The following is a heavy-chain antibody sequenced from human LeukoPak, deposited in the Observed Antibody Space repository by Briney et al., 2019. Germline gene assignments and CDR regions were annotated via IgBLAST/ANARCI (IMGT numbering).Heavy chain of an antibody. Sequence: SETLSLTCTVSGGSVSDYYWSWIRQPPGKGLEWIGYVHYTGRTDYNPSLKSRVTISIDTSKNQFSLKLSPVTAADTAVYYCARRISLVRGVYYNGMDVWGLGTTVTVSS. D-gene: IGHD3-10*01. CDR3: ARRISLVRGVYYNGMDV. J-gene: IGHJ6*02. CDR2: VHYTGRT. V-gene: IGHV4-59*02. CDR1: GGSVSDYY.